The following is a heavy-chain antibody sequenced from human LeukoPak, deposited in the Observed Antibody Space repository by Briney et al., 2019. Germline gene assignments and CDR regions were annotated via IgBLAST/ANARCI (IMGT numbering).Heavy chain of an antibody. V-gene: IGHV3-74*01. Sequence: GGSLRLSCAASGFTFSSHWMHWVRQGPGKGLVWVSRINSDGSSPTYEDSVKGRFTISRDNAKNTLYLQMKSLRAEDTAAYYCARVPRGVRYSSSWSGYIDYWGQGTLVTVSS. CDR1: GFTFSSHW. J-gene: IGHJ4*02. CDR3: ARVPRGVRYSSSWSGYIDY. D-gene: IGHD6-13*01. CDR2: INSDGSSP.